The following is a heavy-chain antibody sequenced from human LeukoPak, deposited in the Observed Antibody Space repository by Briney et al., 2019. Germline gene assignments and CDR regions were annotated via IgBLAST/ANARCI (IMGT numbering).Heavy chain of an antibody. D-gene: IGHD1-26*01. CDR2: ISDSGGIT. Sequence: GGSLRLSCAASGFTFSSYAMSSVRQPPGKGREGVSGISDSGGITYYADSVKGRFTISRDNSKNTLYVQMNRLRVEDTAVYYCAKDRRGGSYYAATLDIWGQGTMVTVSS. J-gene: IGHJ3*02. V-gene: IGHV3-23*01. CDR3: AKDRRGGSYYAATLDI. CDR1: GFTFSSYA.